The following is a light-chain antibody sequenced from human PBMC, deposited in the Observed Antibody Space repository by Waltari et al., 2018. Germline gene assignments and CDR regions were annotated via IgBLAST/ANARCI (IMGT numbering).Light chain of an antibody. V-gene: IGKV2-28*01. CDR2: FGA. CDR1: LLRRNGIYH. Sequence: LLRRNGIYHLVWYLQRPEQSPQLLIYFGANRASGVPDRFSGSGSGTDFTLRISRVEASDVGVYYCMQSLQTLWTFGPGTKVEIK. CDR3: MQSLQTLWT. J-gene: IGKJ1*01.